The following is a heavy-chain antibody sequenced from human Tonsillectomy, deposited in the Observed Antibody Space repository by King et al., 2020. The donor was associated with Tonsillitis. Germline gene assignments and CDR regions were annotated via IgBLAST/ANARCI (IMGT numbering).Heavy chain of an antibody. Sequence: VQLVESGGGVVQPGRSLRLSCAASGFTFSSYAMRWVRQAPGKGLEWVAVISYDGSNKYYADSVKGRFTISRDNSKNTLYLQMNSLRAEDTAVYYCASQAGYDYWGQGTLVTVSS. D-gene: IGHD6-13*01. CDR2: ISYDGSNK. CDR3: ASQAGYDY. J-gene: IGHJ4*02. V-gene: IGHV3-30*04. CDR1: GFTFSSYA.